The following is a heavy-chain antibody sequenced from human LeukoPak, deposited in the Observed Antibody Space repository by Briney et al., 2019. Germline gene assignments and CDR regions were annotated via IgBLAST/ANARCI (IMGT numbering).Heavy chain of an antibody. V-gene: IGHV3-49*03. CDR1: GFTFDDYA. CDR3: SRDGGFGDCRFYY. D-gene: IGHD2-21*02. J-gene: IGHJ4*02. CDR2: IRSKPYGGTT. Sequence: GGSLRLSCTASGFTFDDYAMTWFRQAPGTGLEWVGFIRSKPYGGTTEYAASVKGRFTISRDDSKSIAYLQMNSLKTEDTAVYYCSRDGGFGDCRFYYWGQGTLVTVSS.